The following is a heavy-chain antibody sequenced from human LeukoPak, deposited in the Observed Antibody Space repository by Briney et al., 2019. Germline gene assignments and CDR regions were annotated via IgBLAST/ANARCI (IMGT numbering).Heavy chain of an antibody. J-gene: IGHJ4*02. Sequence: PGGSLRLSCAASGFTFSSYEMNWVRQAPGKGLEWVSYISSSGSTIYYADSVKGRFTISRDNAKNSLYLQMNSLRAEDTAVYYRARSGIAVAGYFDFWGQGTLVTVSS. CDR1: GFTFSSYE. CDR3: ARSGIAVAGYFDF. CDR2: ISSSGSTI. D-gene: IGHD6-19*01. V-gene: IGHV3-48*03.